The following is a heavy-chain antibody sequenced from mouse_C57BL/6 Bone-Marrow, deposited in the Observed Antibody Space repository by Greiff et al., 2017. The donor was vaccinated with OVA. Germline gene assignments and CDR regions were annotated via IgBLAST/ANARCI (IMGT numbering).Heavy chain of an antibody. CDR2: IHPSDSDT. V-gene: IGHV1-74*01. J-gene: IGHJ3*01. CDR3: TLGYYGSSYGFAY. Sequence: QVQLQQPGAELVKPGASVKVSCKASGYTFTSYWMHWVKQRPGQGLEWIGRIHPSDSDTNYNQNFKGKATLTVDRSSSTAYMQLSSLTAEDSALYYCTLGYYGSSYGFAYWGLGTLVTVSA. CDR1: GYTFTSYW. D-gene: IGHD1-1*01.